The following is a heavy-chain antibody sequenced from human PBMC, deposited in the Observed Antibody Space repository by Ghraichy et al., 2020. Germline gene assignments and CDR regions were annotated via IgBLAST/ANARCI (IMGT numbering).Heavy chain of an antibody. CDR3: DTDRLDYEESGYILYY. Sequence: GGSLRLSCAASGFTFSKAWMSWVRQAPGKGLEWVGRIQIKSDGGATTYAAPVRGRFTISRDDSKNMMYLQMNSLRNEDAAIYYCDTDRLDYEESGYILYYWGRGTLVTVSS. V-gene: IGHV3-15*01. CDR1: GFTFSKAW. CDR2: IQIKSDGGAT. J-gene: IGHJ4*02. D-gene: IGHD3-9*01.